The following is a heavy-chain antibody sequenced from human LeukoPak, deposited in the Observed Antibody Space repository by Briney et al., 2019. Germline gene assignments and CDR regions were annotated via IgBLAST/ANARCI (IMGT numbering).Heavy chain of an antibody. J-gene: IGHJ3*02. CDR3: ARYLGYCSGGSCLQWAFDI. Sequence: SETLSLTCTVSGGSINRGNYYWSWIRQPAGKGPEWIGRMYTSGSTNYNPSLKSRVSISVDPSQNQFSLKLTSVTAADTAVYYCARYLGYCSGGSCLQWAFDIWGQGTMVTVSS. V-gene: IGHV4-61*02. CDR2: MYTSGST. CDR1: GGSINRGNYY. D-gene: IGHD2-15*01.